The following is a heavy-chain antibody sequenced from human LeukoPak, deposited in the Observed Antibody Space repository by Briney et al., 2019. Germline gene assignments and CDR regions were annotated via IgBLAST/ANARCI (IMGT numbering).Heavy chain of an antibody. V-gene: IGHV3-23*01. CDR2: ISASNGNT. D-gene: IGHD3-22*01. CDR1: GFTFSSYA. Sequence: GGSLRLSCAGSGFTFSSYAMTWVRQAPGKGLKWASGISASNGNTYHADSVKGRFTISRDNSKGTLYLQMNSLRVEDTAVYYCAKGSSDSWYSALEYWGQGTLVTVSS. CDR3: AKGSSDSWYSALEY. J-gene: IGHJ4*02.